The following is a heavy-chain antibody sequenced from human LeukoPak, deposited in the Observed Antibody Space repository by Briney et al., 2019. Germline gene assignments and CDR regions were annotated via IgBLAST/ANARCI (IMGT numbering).Heavy chain of an antibody. CDR2: IYYSGST. V-gene: IGHV4-39*01. D-gene: IGHD2-15*01. CDR3: AGYCSGGSCNWFDP. Sequence: PSETLSLTCAVYGGSFSGYYWGWIRQPPGKGLEWIGSIYYSGSTYYNPSLKSRVTISVDTSKNQFSLKLSSVTAADTAVYYCAGYCSGGSCNWFDPWGQGTLVTVSS. CDR1: GGSFSGYY. J-gene: IGHJ5*02.